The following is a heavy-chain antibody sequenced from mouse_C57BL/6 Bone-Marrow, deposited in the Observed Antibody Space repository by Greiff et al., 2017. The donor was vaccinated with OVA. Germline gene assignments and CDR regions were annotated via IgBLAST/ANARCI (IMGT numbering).Heavy chain of an antibody. Sequence: VQLQQSGAELVKPGASVKISCKASGYAFSSYWMNWVKQRPGKGLEWIGKIYPGDGDTNYNGKFKGKATLTADKSSSTAYMQLSSLPSEDSAVYFCSRGRYYYGSSPYFDYWGQGTTLTVSS. CDR2: IYPGDGDT. CDR3: SRGRYYYGSSPYFDY. J-gene: IGHJ2*01. V-gene: IGHV1-80*01. CDR1: GYAFSSYW. D-gene: IGHD1-1*01.